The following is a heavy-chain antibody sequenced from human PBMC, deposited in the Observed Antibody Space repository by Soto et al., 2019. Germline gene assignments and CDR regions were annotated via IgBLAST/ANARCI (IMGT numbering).Heavy chain of an antibody. CDR1: GYTFTSYY. CDR3: ARDLYSYGQNHDAFDI. Sequence: ASVKVSCKASGYTFTSYYMHWVRQAPGQGLEWMGIFRPIGGTTTYAQKFQGRVTITADKSTSTAYMELSSLRSEDTAVYYCARDLYSYGQNHDAFDIWGQGTMVTVSS. V-gene: IGHV1-46*01. D-gene: IGHD5-18*01. J-gene: IGHJ3*02. CDR2: FRPIGGTT.